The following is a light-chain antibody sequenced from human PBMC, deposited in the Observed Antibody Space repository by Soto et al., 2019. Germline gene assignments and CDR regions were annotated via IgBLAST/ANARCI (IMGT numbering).Light chain of an antibody. CDR1: QSVRTY. Sequence: EVVLTQSPATLSLSPVERATLSCRASQSVRTYLAWYQQKPGQAPRLLIHDVSDRATGIPARFSGSGSGTDFTLTISSLEPEDFAVYYCQQRSNWPPITFGQGTRLE. V-gene: IGKV3-11*01. J-gene: IGKJ5*01. CDR2: DVS. CDR3: QQRSNWPPIT.